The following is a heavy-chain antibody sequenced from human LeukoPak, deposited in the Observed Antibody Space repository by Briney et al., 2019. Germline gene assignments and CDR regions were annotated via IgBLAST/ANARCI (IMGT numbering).Heavy chain of an antibody. D-gene: IGHD6-13*01. CDR1: GGSISSYY. CDR3: ARAAAAAPAGYFQH. Sequence: SETLSLTCTVSGGSISSYYWSWIRQPPGKGLEWIGYIYYSGSTNYNPSLKSRVTISLDTSKNQFSLKLSSVTPADTPVSYSARAAAAAPAGYFQHWGQGTLVTVSS. CDR2: IYYSGST. J-gene: IGHJ1*01. V-gene: IGHV4-59*01.